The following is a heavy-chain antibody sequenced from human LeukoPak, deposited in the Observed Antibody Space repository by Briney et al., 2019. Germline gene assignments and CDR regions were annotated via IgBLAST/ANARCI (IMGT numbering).Heavy chain of an antibody. J-gene: IGHJ3*02. V-gene: IGHV3-23*01. Sequence: GGSLRLSGAASGFTFSSYAMSWVRKAPGKGLEWVAGISGGGDSTYYADSLKGRLTISRDNSKNSLYLQMSGLRAEDTAVYYCAKDLIWGQGTMVTVSS. CDR1: GFTFSSYA. CDR3: AKDLI. CDR2: ISGGGDST.